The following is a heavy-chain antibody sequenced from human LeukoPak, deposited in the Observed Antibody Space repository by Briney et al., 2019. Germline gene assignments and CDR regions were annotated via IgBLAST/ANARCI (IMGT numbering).Heavy chain of an antibody. CDR2: IYISGST. D-gene: IGHD3-3*01. J-gene: IGHJ6*04. CDR1: GGSISSGSYY. CDR3: ARASFWSGYYPSDV. V-gene: IGHV4-61*02. Sequence: SETLPLTCTVSGGSISSGSYYWSWIRQPAGKGLEWIGRIYISGSTNYNPSLKSRVTISVDTSKNQFSLKLSSVTAADTAVYYCARASFWSGYYPSDVWGKGTTVTVSS.